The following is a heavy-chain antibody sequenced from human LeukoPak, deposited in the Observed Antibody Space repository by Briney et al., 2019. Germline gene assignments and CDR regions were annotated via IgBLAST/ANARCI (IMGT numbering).Heavy chain of an antibody. CDR3: ARHSRSGYIGYENAFDI. Sequence: SETLSLTCTVSGCSFSSYCRSWVRQPAGKGLEWIGRIYTSGSTNYNPSLKSRVTMSVDTSKNQFSLKLSSVTAADTGIYYCARHSRSGYIGYENAFDIWGQGTMVTVSS. CDR2: IYTSGST. CDR1: GCSFSSYC. J-gene: IGHJ3*02. D-gene: IGHD5-12*01. V-gene: IGHV4-4*07.